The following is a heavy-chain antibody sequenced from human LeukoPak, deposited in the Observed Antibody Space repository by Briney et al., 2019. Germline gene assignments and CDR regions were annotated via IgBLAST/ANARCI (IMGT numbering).Heavy chain of an antibody. J-gene: IGHJ4*02. CDR2: ISRSGSTK. CDR1: GFSFSDYN. CDR3: ATGESLGN. Sequence: GGSLRLSCAASGFSFSDYNMRWIRQAPGKGLEWVSSISRSGSTKYYADSVKGRFTISRDNAKNSLFLQMNSLRAEDTAVYYCATGESLGNWGQGTLVTVSS. V-gene: IGHV3-11*04. D-gene: IGHD3-10*01.